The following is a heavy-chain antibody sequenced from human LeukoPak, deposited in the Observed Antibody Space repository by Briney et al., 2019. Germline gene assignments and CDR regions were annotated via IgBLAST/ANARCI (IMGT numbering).Heavy chain of an antibody. D-gene: IGHD4-23*01. CDR2: IYYSGST. V-gene: IGHV4-30-4*08. CDR3: ARVKSYYFDY. CDR1: GGSISSGDYY. J-gene: IGHJ4*02. Sequence: SETLSLTCTVSGGSISSGDYYWSWIRQPPGKGLEWIGYIYYSGSTHYNPSLKSRVTISVDTSKNQFSLKLSSVTAADTAVYYCARVKSYYFDYWGQGTLVTVSS.